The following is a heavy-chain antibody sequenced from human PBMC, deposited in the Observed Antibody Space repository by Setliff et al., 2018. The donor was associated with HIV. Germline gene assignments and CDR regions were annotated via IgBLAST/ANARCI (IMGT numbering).Heavy chain of an antibody. J-gene: IGHJ4*02. V-gene: IGHV6-1*01. CDR2: TYYRSKWYF. Sequence: SQTLSLTCAISGDSVSSNSAAWNWIRQSPSRGLEWLGRTYYRSKWYFDYAVSVKSRITISRDNAKNSLYLQMNSLRAEDTAVYYCARDLYATAGPDNDYWGQGTLVTVSS. CDR3: ARDLYATAGPDNDY. D-gene: IGHD6-13*01. CDR1: GDSVSSNSAA.